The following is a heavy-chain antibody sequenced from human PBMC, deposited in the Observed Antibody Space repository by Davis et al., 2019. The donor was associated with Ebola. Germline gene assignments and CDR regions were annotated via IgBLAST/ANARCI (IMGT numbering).Heavy chain of an antibody. V-gene: IGHV1-8*01. CDR1: GYTFTSYD. Sequence: ASVTVSCKASGYTFTSYDINWVRQATGQGLEWMGWTNPNSGNTGYAQKFQGRVTMTMTTSISTAHMELSRLSSDDTAVYYCARVGFYDSAGIFDFWGQGTLVTVSS. CDR2: TNPNSGNT. CDR3: ARVGFYDSAGIFDF. D-gene: IGHD3-22*01. J-gene: IGHJ4*02.